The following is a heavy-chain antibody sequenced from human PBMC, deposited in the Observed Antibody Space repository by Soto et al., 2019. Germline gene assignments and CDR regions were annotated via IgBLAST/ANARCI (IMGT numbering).Heavy chain of an antibody. D-gene: IGHD2-2*01. J-gene: IGHJ4*02. CDR2: IYHSGST. Sequence: PSETLSLTCAVSGGSISSGGFSWSWIRQQPGKGLEWIGYIYHSGSTYYNPSLKSRVTISVDTSKNQFSLKLSSVTAADTAVYYCASCSSTSCPFDYWGQGTLVTVSS. CDR3: ASCSSTSCPFDY. CDR1: GGSISSGGFS. V-gene: IGHV4-31*11.